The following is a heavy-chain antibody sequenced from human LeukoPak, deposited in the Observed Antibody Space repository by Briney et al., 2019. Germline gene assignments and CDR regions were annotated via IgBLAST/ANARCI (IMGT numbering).Heavy chain of an antibody. D-gene: IGHD6-13*01. CDR2: MRYDGSDT. CDR1: GFTFSSYG. CDR3: TKEAGEHGSSSLVRFDY. V-gene: IGHV3-30*02. Sequence: GGSLRLSCGASGFTFSSYGVFWVRQAPGRGLEWVAFMRYDGSDTDYADSVKGRFTISRDNSKNTLYLQMNSLRAEDTAVYYCTKEAGEHGSSSLVRFDYWGQGIPVTVSS. J-gene: IGHJ4*02.